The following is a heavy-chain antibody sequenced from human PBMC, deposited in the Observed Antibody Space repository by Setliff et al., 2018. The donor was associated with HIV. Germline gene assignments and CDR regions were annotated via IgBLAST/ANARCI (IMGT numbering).Heavy chain of an antibody. J-gene: IGHJ4*02. D-gene: IGHD3-22*01. CDR3: ARGLSFYDPGGFDY. CDR1: GGSISSNY. CDR2: IYYSGST. V-gene: IGHV4-59*08. Sequence: SETLSLTCTVSGGSISSNYWSWMRQPPGKGLEWIGHIYYSGSTNYNPSLRSRVTISVDTSKNQFSLKLSSVTAADTAVYYCARGLSFYDPGGFDYWGQGTLVTVSS.